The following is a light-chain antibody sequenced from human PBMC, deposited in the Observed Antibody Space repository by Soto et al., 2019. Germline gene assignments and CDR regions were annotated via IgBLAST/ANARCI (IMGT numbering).Light chain of an antibody. Sequence: SYELTQPPSVSVAPGKTARITCGGNNIGSKSVHWYQQKPGQAPVLVIYYDSDRPSGIPERFSGSNSGNTATLTISRVEAXXEADYYCQVWDSSSDHVVXXXGTKLTVL. V-gene: IGLV3-21*04. CDR1: NIGSKS. CDR3: QVWDSSSDHVV. J-gene: IGLJ2*01. CDR2: YDS.